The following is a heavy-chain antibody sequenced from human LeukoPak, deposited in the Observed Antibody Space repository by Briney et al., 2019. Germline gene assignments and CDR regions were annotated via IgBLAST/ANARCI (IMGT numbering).Heavy chain of an antibody. Sequence: PGRSLRLSCAASGFTFSSYAMSWVRQAPGKGLEWVAAISGSGGSTYYADSVKGRFTISRDNSKNTLYLQMNSLRAEDTAVYYCARGQAAASTKGNLFDPWGKGTLVTASS. V-gene: IGHV3-23*01. CDR1: GFTFSSYA. CDR2: ISGSGGST. D-gene: IGHD6-13*01. CDR3: ARGQAAASTKGNLFDP. J-gene: IGHJ5*02.